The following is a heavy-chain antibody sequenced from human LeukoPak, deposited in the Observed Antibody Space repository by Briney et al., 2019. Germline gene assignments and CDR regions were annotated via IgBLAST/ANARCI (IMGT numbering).Heavy chain of an antibody. CDR1: GFTFSNYA. Sequence: GGSLRLSCAASGFTFSNYAMSWVCQAPGKGLAWVSGISGSGTSTYYADSVKGRFTISRDNSKNTLYVEMNSLRAEDTAVYYCAKDGYYYDSSGYYYEDFDAFDIWGQGTMVTVSS. V-gene: IGHV3-23*01. J-gene: IGHJ3*02. CDR2: ISGSGTST. D-gene: IGHD3-22*01. CDR3: AKDGYYYDSSGYYYEDFDAFDI.